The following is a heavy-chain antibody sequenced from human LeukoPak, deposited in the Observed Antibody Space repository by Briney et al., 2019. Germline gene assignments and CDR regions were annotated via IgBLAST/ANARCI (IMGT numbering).Heavy chain of an antibody. CDR2: INHSGST. V-gene: IGHV4-34*01. CDR3: ARGVGSGYTDD. D-gene: IGHD3-22*01. Sequence: ASETLSLTCAVSGGSFSGYYWSWIRQPPGKGLEWIGEINHSGSTNYNPSLKSRVTISVDTSKNQFSLKLTSVTAADTAVYYCARGVGSGYTDDWGQGTLVTVSS. J-gene: IGHJ4*02. CDR1: GGSFSGYY.